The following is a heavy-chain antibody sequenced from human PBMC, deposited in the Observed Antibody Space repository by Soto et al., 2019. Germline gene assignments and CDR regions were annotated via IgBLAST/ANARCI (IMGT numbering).Heavy chain of an antibody. J-gene: IGHJ5*02. Sequence: QMQLVQSGPEVKKPGTSVKVSCKASGFTFTSYPMQWVRQARGQRIEWIGWIVVGSGSTNYAQKFQERVTITRDMFTSTAYMELSSLRSEDTAVYYCAAVSYGEGWFDPWGQGTLVTVSS. D-gene: IGHD4-17*01. CDR1: GFTFTSYP. V-gene: IGHV1-58*02. CDR2: IVVGSGST. CDR3: AAVSYGEGWFDP.